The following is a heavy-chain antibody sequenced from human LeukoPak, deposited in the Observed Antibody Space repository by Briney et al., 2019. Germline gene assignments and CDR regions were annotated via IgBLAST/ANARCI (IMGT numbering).Heavy chain of an antibody. J-gene: IGHJ4*02. Sequence: ASVKVSCKASGYTFTGYYMHWVRQAPGQGLEWMGWISPNSGGTKYAQKFQGRVTMTRDTSFWTAYMDLNRLRSDDTAVYYCATTLPGVAATRILGYWGQGTLLTVSS. CDR1: GYTFTGYY. V-gene: IGHV1-2*02. CDR2: ISPNSGGT. D-gene: IGHD2-15*01. CDR3: ATTLPGVAATRILGY.